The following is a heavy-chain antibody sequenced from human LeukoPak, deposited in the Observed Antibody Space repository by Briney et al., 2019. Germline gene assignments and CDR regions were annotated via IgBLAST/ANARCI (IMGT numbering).Heavy chain of an antibody. CDR2: IYSGGST. J-gene: IGHJ4*02. Sequence: GGSLRLSCAASGFTVSSIYMSWVRQAPGKGLEWVSVIYSGGSTYYADSVKGRFTISRDNSKNTLYLQMNSLRAEDTAVYYCASVPFGYDGSGYVDYWGQGTLVTVSS. CDR1: GFTVSSIY. D-gene: IGHD3-22*01. V-gene: IGHV3-66*01. CDR3: ASVPFGYDGSGYVDY.